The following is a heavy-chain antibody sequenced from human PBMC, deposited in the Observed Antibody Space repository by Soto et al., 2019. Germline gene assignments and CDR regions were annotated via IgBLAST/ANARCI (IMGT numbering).Heavy chain of an antibody. V-gene: IGHV3-30-3*01. CDR2: ISYDGSNK. Sequence: GGSLRLACAASGFTFSSYAMHWVRQAPGKGLEWVAVISYDGSNKYYADSVKGRFTISRDNSKNTLYLQMNSLRAEDTAVYYCAKDPYCSSISCYAGNFYYWGQGALVTVSS. CDR1: GFTFSSYA. J-gene: IGHJ4*02. CDR3: AKDPYCSSISCYAGNFYY. D-gene: IGHD2-2*01.